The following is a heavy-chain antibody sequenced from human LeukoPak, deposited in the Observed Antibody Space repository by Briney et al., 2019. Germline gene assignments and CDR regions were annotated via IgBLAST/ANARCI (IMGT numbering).Heavy chain of an antibody. J-gene: IGHJ4*02. CDR2: IIPIFGTA. D-gene: IGHD3-3*01. CDR3: ASGYDFWSGLDY. CDR1: GGTFSSYA. V-gene: IGHV1-69*05. Sequence: VASVKVSCKASGGTFSSYAISWVRQAPGQGLEWMGGIIPIFGTANYAQKFQGRVTITTDESMSTAYMELSSLRSEDTAVYYCASGYDFWSGLDYWGQGTLVTVSS.